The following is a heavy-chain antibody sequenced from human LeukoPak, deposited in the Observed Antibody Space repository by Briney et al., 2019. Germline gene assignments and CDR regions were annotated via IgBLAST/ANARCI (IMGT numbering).Heavy chain of an antibody. CDR2: ISYDGSNK. D-gene: IGHD3-9*01. V-gene: IGHV3-30*04. J-gene: IGHJ3*02. CDR3: AREPNSDWLFHDAFDI. Sequence: PGRSLRLSCAASGFTFSSYAMHWVRQAPGKGLEWVAVISYDGSNKYYADSVKGRFTISRDNSKNTLYLQMNSLRAEDTAVYYCAREPNSDWLFHDAFDIWGQGTMVTVSS. CDR1: GFTFSSYA.